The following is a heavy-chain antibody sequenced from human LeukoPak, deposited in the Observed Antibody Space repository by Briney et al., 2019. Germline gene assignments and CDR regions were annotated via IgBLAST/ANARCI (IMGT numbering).Heavy chain of an antibody. CDR3: ARSRSPPIGSSYYYYVDV. Sequence: SQTLSLTCAISGDSVSSRQSPSRGLEWLGRTYSVSVRGRITINPDTSKDQFSLQVNSVTPEGTAVYYCARSRSPPIGSSYYYYVDVWDKGTTVTVSS. J-gene: IGHJ6*03. V-gene: IGHV6-1*01. D-gene: IGHD3-10*01. CDR1: GDSVSS. CDR2: TY.